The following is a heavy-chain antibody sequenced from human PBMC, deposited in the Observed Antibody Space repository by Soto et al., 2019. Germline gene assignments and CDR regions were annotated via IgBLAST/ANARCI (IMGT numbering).Heavy chain of an antibody. CDR3: TREIPYFDS. Sequence: GGSLRLSCATSGFTFTYFSISWVRQAPGRGLEWVGFIRSKDYGGTTEYAAFVKGRFAISRDDSTGIAYLQMNSLKNEDTAVYYCTREIPYFDSWGQGTLVTVSS. J-gene: IGHJ4*02. CDR2: IRSKDYGGTT. V-gene: IGHV3-49*02. CDR1: GFTFTYFS.